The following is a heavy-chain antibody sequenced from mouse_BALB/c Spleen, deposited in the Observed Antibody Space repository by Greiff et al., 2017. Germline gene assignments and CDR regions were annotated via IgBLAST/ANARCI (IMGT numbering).Heavy chain of an antibody. Sequence: EVQRVESGGGLVQPGGSLKLSCAASGFDFSRYWMSWVRQAPGKGLEWIGEINPDSSTINYTPSLKDKFIISRDNAKNTLYLQMSKVRSEDTALYYCARRDYYGSSYRAMDYWGQGSAVTVSS. D-gene: IGHD1-1*01. V-gene: IGHV4-1*02. CDR3: ARRDYYGSSYRAMDY. CDR1: GFDFSRYW. J-gene: IGHJ4*01. CDR2: INPDSSTI.